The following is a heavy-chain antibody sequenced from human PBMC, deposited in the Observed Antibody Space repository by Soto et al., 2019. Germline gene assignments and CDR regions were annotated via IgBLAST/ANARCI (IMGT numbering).Heavy chain of an antibody. J-gene: IGHJ6*02. V-gene: IGHV3-48*02. Sequence: GGSLRLSCAASGFTFSSYSMNWVRQAPGKGLEWVSYISSSSSTIYYADSVKGRFTISRDNAKNSLYLQMNSRRDEDTAVYYCARGIAAADPWGYYYGMDVWGQGTTVTVSS. CDR2: ISSSSSTI. D-gene: IGHD6-13*01. CDR1: GFTFSSYS. CDR3: ARGIAAADPWGYYYGMDV.